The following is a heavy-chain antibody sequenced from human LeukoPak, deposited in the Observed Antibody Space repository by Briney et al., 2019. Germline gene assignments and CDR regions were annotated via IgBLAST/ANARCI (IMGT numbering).Heavy chain of an antibody. V-gene: IGHV4-31*03. CDR3: ARERRDYVYYYYGMDV. CDR1: GGSISSGGYY. CDR2: IYYSGST. D-gene: IGHD4-17*01. J-gene: IGHJ6*02. Sequence: TLSLTCTVSGGSISSGGYYWSWIRQHPGKGLEWIGYIYYSGSTYYNPSLKSRVTISVDTSKNQFSLKLSSVTAADTAVYYCARERRDYVYYYYGMDVWGQGTTVTVSS.